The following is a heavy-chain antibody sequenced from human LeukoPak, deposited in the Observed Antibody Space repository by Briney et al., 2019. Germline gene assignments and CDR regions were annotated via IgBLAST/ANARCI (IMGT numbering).Heavy chain of an antibody. CDR2: ISYDGSNK. Sequence: GGSLRLSCAASGFTFSSYAMHWVRQAPGKGLEWVAVISYDGSNKYYADSVKGRFTISRDNSKNTLYLQMNSLRGDDTAVYYCAKDVGKWESLHFFDYWGQGTLVIVSS. J-gene: IGHJ4*02. CDR1: GFTFSSYA. D-gene: IGHD1-26*01. CDR3: AKDVGKWESLHFFDY. V-gene: IGHV3-30-3*01.